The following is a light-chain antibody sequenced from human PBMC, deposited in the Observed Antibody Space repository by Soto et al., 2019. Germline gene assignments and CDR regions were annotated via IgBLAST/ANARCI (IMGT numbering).Light chain of an antibody. V-gene: IGKV3-15*01. CDR3: QQYDNRPQS. CDR1: QSVRDN. CDR2: GTS. Sequence: IVMTQSPDTLSLSPGESATLSCRASQSVRDNVAWYQQKPGQAPRLLIHGTSKRATGIPARFRGSVSGTEFPPTISSLEYEDFAIYFCQQYDNRPQSFGQGTKLEMK. J-gene: IGKJ2*03.